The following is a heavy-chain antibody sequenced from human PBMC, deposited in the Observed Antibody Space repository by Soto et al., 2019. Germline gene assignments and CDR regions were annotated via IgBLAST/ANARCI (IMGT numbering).Heavy chain of an antibody. CDR3: ASHFTGVLGLGTSPPGGDNYGWDV. CDR2: IIPILDIP. CDR1: GGTFSRYT. D-gene: IGHD2-8*02. Sequence: QVQLVQSGAEVKKPGSSVKVSCKASGGTFSRYTFTWVRQAPGQGLEWMGRIIPILDIPNYAQNFQGRVTITANKSKSTAYMELSSLTSDDTAVYYWASHFTGVLGLGTSPPGGDNYGWDVWGQGTTVTVSS. J-gene: IGHJ6*02. V-gene: IGHV1-69*02.